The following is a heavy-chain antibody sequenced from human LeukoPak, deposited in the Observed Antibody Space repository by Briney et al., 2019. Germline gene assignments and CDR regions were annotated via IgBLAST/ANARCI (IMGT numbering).Heavy chain of an antibody. V-gene: IGHV4-61*02. J-gene: IGHJ4*02. CDR1: GGSISSGSYS. CDR3: ARAPMVRGVYYFDY. CDR2: IYTSGST. D-gene: IGHD3-10*01. Sequence: PSETLSLTCTVSGGSISSGSYSWSWIRQPAGEGLEWSGRIYTSGSTHYNPSLKSRVTISVDTSKNQFSLKLSSVTAADTAVYYCARAPMVRGVYYFDYWGQGTLVTVSS.